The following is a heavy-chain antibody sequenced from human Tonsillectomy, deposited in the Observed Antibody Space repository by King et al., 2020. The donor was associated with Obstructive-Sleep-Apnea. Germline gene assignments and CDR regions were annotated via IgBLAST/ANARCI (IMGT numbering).Heavy chain of an antibody. CDR2: ISYDGSNK. CDR3: AREGAARELDY. Sequence: VQLVESGGGVVQPGTSLRLSCAASGFTFSSYAMHWVRQAPGKGLEWVASISYDGSNKYYADSVKGRFTISRDNSKNTLFLQMNSLRAEDTAVYYCAREGAARELDYWGQGTLVTVSS. CDR1: GFTFSSYA. D-gene: IGHD1-1*01. J-gene: IGHJ4*02. V-gene: IGHV3-30*04.